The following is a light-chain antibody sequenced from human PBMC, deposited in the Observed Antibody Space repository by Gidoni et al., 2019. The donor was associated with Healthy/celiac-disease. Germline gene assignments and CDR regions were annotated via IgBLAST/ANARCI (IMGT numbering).Light chain of an antibody. CDR2: DAS. CDR3: QQRSNWPPYT. V-gene: IGKV3-11*01. J-gene: IGKJ2*01. Sequence: IVLPHSPATLSLSPGERATLSCRASQSVSSYLAWYQQKPGQAPRLLIYDASNRATGIPARFSGSGSGTDFTLTISSLEPEDFAVYYCQQRSNWPPYTFGQGTKLEIK. CDR1: QSVSSY.